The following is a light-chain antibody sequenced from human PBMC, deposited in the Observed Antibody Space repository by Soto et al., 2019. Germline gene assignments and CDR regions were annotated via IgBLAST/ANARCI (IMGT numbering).Light chain of an antibody. Sequence: DIQMTQSPSSLSASVGDRVTITCRASQDISNYLNWYQQKPGKAPKLLIYEASNLETGVPSRFSGSGSGTDFTFYISSLQPEDIATYYCQQYDNLTLTFGGGTTVEIK. J-gene: IGKJ4*01. CDR2: EAS. V-gene: IGKV1-33*01. CDR1: QDISNY. CDR3: QQYDNLTLT.